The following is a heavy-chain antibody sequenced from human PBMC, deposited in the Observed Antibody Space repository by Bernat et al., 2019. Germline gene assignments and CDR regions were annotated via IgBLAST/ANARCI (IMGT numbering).Heavy chain of an antibody. V-gene: IGHV3-48*01. CDR3: AKDRDGGYFDY. CDR2: ISSSSSTT. Sequence: EVQLVESGGGLVQPGGSLRLSCAASGFTFSSYSMNWVRQAPGKGLEWVSYISSSSSTTYYADSVKGRFTISRDNSKNTLYLQMNSLRAEDTAVYYCAKDRDGGYFDYWGQGTLVTVSS. J-gene: IGHJ4*02. CDR1: GFTFSSYS. D-gene: IGHD2-15*01.